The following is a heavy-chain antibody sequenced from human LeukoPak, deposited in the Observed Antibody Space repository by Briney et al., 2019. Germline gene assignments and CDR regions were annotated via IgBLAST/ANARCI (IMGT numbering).Heavy chain of an antibody. Sequence: GGSLRLSCEGSGFTFSNYWMGWVRQAPGKGLQWVANIKTDGSEKYYVDSVKGRFTISRDNAKNSLYLQMNSLRAEDTAVYYCARVIVVVPAATYYYYYYGMDVWGQGTTVTVSS. V-gene: IGHV3-7*01. CDR3: ARVIVVVPAATYYYYYYGMDV. D-gene: IGHD2-2*01. CDR2: IKTDGSEK. CDR1: GFTFSNYW. J-gene: IGHJ6*02.